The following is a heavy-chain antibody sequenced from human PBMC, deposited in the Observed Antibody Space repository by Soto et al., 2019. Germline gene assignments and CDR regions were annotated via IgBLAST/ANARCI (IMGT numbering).Heavy chain of an antibody. CDR1: GYTFTSYD. D-gene: IGHD6-13*01. CDR3: ASTGYGFYYYYGMDV. V-gene: IGHV1-8*01. J-gene: IGHJ6*02. CDR2: MNPNSGNT. Sequence: QVQLVQSGAEVKKPGASVKVSCKASGYTFTSYDINWVRQATGQGLEWMGWMNPNSGNTGYAQKFPGRVTMTMNTSISTAYMELSSLRSEDTAVYYCASTGYGFYYYYGMDVWGQGTTVTVSS.